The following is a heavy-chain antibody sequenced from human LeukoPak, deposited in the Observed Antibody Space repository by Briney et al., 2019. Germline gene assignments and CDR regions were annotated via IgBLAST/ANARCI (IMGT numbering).Heavy chain of an antibody. CDR1: GYTFTSYD. Sequence: ASVKVSCKASGYTFTSYDINWVRQATGQGLEWMGWMNPNSGNTGYAQKFQGRVTMTRNTSISTAYMELSSLRSEDTAVYYCARDRAVMITFGGVIVIEDYWGQGTLVTVSS. CDR2: MNPNSGNT. J-gene: IGHJ4*02. D-gene: IGHD3-16*02. CDR3: ARDRAVMITFGGVIVIEDY. V-gene: IGHV1-8*01.